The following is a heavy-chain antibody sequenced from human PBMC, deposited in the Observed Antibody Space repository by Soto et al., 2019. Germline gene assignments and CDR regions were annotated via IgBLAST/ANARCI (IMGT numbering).Heavy chain of an antibody. D-gene: IGHD2-2*01. CDR3: ARDRDIVVVKAHVPMAFDP. V-gene: IGHV3-30-3*01. J-gene: IGHJ5*02. CDR2: ISYDGSNK. CDR1: GFTFSSYA. Sequence: PGGSLRLSXAASGFTFSSYAMHWVRQAPGKGLEWVAVISYDGSNKYYADSVKGRFTISRDNSKNTLYLQMNSLRAEDTAVYYCARDRDIVVVKAHVPMAFDPWGQGTLVTVSS.